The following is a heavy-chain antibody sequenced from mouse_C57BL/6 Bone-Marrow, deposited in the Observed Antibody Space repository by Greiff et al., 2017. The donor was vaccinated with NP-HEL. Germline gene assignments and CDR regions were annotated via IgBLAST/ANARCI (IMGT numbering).Heavy chain of an antibody. J-gene: IGHJ4*01. CDR3: ARSGIYYDYGYYAMDY. V-gene: IGHV1-80*01. D-gene: IGHD2-4*01. CDR2: IYPGDGDT. Sequence: QVHVKQSGAELVKPGASVKISCKASGYAFSSYWLNWVKQRPGKGLEWIGQIYPGDGDTNYNGKFKGKATLTADKSSSTAYMQLSSLTSEDSAVYFCARSGIYYDYGYYAMDYWGQGTSVTVSS. CDR1: GYAFSSYW.